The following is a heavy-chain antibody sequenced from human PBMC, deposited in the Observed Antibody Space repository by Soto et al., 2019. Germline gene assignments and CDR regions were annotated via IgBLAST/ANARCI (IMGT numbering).Heavy chain of an antibody. V-gene: IGHV3-23*01. CDR1: GFTFSSYA. Sequence: PGGSLRLSCAASGFTFSSYAMSWVRQAPGKGLEWVSAISGSGGSTYYADSVKGRFTISRDNSKNTLYLQMNSLRAEDTAVYYCAKSSCSSTSCYLGYNWFDPWGQGTLVTVSS. CDR3: AKSSCSSTSCYLGYNWFDP. J-gene: IGHJ5*02. CDR2: ISGSGGST. D-gene: IGHD2-2*01.